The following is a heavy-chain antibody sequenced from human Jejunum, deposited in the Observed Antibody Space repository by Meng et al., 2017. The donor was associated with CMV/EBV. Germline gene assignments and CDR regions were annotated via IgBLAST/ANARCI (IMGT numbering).Heavy chain of an antibody. CDR3: VKDKGRTALDY. V-gene: IGHV3-30*02. D-gene: IGHD3-10*01. Sequence: GQLVGAGGGVVLPGGSWRLSCVTSGISFSNSGMHWVRQAPGKGLEWVVFIRNDGSEIYYVDSVKGRFTISRDNSKNTVYLQMDSLRVEDTGIYYCVKDKGRTALDYWGRGSLVTVSS. CDR2: IRNDGSEI. CDR1: GISFSNSG. J-gene: IGHJ4*02.